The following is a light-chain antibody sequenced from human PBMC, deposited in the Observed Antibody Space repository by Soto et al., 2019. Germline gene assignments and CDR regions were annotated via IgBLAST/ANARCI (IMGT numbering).Light chain of an antibody. Sequence: EIVMTRSPATLSVSPGERATLSCRASQSVSSNLAWYQQKPGQVPRLLIYDASTRATGIPARFSGSGSGTEFTLTISSLQSEDFAVYYCQQYPNWWTLGQGTKVEIK. CDR3: QQYPNWWT. J-gene: IGKJ1*01. CDR1: QSVSSN. V-gene: IGKV3-15*01. CDR2: DAS.